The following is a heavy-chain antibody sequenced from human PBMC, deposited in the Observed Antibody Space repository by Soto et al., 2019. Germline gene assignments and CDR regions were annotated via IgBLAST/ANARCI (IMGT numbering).Heavy chain of an antibody. J-gene: IGHJ4*02. Sequence: QITLKESGPTLVKPTQTRTLTCTFSGFSLSTSGVGVGWIRQPPGKALEWLALIYWDDDKRYSPSLKSRLTITKHTSKNQVVLTMTNMDPVDTATYYCAHLRMATQTTYFDYWGQGTLVTVSS. D-gene: IGHD5-12*01. V-gene: IGHV2-5*02. CDR3: AHLRMATQTTYFDY. CDR1: GFSLSTSGVG. CDR2: IYWDDDK.